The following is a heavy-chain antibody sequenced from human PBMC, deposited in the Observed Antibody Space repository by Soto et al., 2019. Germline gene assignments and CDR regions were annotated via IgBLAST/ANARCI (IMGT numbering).Heavy chain of an antibody. V-gene: IGHV3-73*02. CDR2: SRSKANSYAT. CDR3: TSDTARVYYGLDV. J-gene: IGHJ6*02. Sequence: EVQLVESGGGLVQPGGSLKLSCAASGFTFSGSAMHWVRQASGKGLEWVGRSRSKANSYATAYAASVKGRFTISRDDSKNTAYLQMNSLKTEDTAVYYCTSDTARVYYGLDVWGQGTTFTVSS. D-gene: IGHD5-18*01. CDR1: GFTFSGSA.